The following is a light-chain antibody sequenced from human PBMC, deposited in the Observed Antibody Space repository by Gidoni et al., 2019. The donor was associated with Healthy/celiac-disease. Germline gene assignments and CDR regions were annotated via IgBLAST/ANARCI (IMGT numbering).Light chain of an antibody. Sequence: EIVLTQSPGTLSLSPGERATLSCRASQSVRSSYLTWYQQKPGQAPRLLINGASSRATGISDRFSGSGSGTDFTLTISRLEPEDFAVYYCQQYGRSPLTFXGXTKVEIK. CDR2: GAS. J-gene: IGKJ4*01. V-gene: IGKV3-20*01. CDR1: QSVRSSY. CDR3: QQYGRSPLT.